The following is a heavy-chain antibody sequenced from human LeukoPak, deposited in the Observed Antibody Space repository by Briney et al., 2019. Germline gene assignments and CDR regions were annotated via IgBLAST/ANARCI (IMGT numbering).Heavy chain of an antibody. J-gene: IGHJ4*02. D-gene: IGHD5-12*01. CDR1: GFIFTDAY. CDR2: IKNKNDGGTT. CDR3: TTERGYTYGSFDY. Sequence: GGSLRLSCATSGFIFTDAYMSWVRQAPGKGLEWVGHIKNKNDGGTTDYAAPGQSRFTISRDESKDTLYLQMSRLTTEDSAIYYCTTERGYTYGSFDYWGQGIQVTVSS. V-gene: IGHV3-15*01.